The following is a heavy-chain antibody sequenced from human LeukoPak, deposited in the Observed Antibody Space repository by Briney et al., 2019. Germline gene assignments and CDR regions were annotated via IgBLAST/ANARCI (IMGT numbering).Heavy chain of an antibody. D-gene: IGHD5-18*01. Sequence: SESLSLTCNVSGASISDYYWSWIRQPPGKGLEWIGYIYYSGSTYYNPSLKSRVTISVDTSKNQFSLKLSSVTAADTAVYYCARVSKVSSWIQLWLEHYFDYWGQGTLVTVSS. CDR3: ARVSKVSSWIQLWLEHYFDY. CDR1: GASISDYY. J-gene: IGHJ4*02. V-gene: IGHV4-59*12. CDR2: IYYSGST.